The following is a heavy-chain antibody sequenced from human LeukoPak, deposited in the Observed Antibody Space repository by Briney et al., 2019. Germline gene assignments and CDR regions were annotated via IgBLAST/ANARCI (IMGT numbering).Heavy chain of an antibody. CDR2: IYYSGST. CDR1: GGSISSSSYY. D-gene: IGHD6-13*01. V-gene: IGHV4-39*02. Sequence: TSETLSLTCTVSGGSISSSSYYWGWIRQPPGKGLEWIGSIYYSGSTYYNPSLKSRVTISVDTSKNQFSLKLSSVTAADTAVYYCAREGSSSWDGWFDPWGQGTLVTVSS. CDR3: AREGSSSWDGWFDP. J-gene: IGHJ5*02.